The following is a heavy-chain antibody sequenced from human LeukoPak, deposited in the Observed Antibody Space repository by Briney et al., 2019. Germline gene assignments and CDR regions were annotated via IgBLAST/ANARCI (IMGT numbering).Heavy chain of an antibody. CDR2: IKSDGSST. V-gene: IGHV3-74*01. J-gene: IGHJ4*02. D-gene: IGHD6-13*01. Sequence: GGSLRLSCAASGFTFSSYWMHWVRQAPGKGLVWVSSIKSDGSSTSYADSVKGRLTISRDNAKNSLYLQMNSLRAEDTALYYCAKGPGYTSSWYLRNFDYWGQGTLVTVSS. CDR3: AKGPGYTSSWYLRNFDY. CDR1: GFTFSSYW.